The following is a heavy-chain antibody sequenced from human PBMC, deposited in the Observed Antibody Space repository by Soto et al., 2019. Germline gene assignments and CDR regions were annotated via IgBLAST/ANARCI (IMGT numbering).Heavy chain of an antibody. CDR2: INPSGGGT. J-gene: IGHJ1*01. D-gene: IGHD5-18*01. CDR1: VYTLRHYY. Sequence: SDNVSWKSSVYTLRHYYMHFVRQAPGQGLEWMGVINPSGGGTSYAQKFQGRVTMTRDTSTSTVYMELSSLRSEDTAVYYCARPYSDGYCFQPWGQGTLVTVSS. CDR3: ARPYSDGYCFQP. V-gene: IGHV1-46*01.